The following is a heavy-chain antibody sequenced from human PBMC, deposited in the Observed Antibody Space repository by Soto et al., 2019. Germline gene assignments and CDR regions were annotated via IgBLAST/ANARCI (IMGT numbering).Heavy chain of an antibody. V-gene: IGHV4-30-2*01. CDR1: GGSISSGGYS. CDR3: ARATGYYDSSGYYYFDY. CDR2: IYHSGST. D-gene: IGHD3-22*01. J-gene: IGHJ4*02. Sequence: QLQLQESGSGLVKPSQTLSLTCAVSGGSISSGGYSWSWIRQPPGKGLEWIGYIYHSGSTYYNPSLKSRVTISVYRSKNQFSLKLSSVTAADTAVYYCARATGYYDSSGYYYFDYWGQGTLVTVSS.